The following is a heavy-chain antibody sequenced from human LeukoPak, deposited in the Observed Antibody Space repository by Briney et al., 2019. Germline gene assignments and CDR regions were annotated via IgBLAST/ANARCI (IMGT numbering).Heavy chain of an antibody. CDR2: ISAYNGNT. CDR1: GYTLTSYG. D-gene: IGHD2-8*01. J-gene: IGHJ6*03. Sequence: ASVKVSCKASGYTLTSYGISWVRQAPGQGLEWMGWISAYNGNTNYAQKLQGRVTMTTDTSTSTAYMELRSLRSDDTAVYYCARDRGLYCTNGVCYTEEKTQIYYYYYMDVWGKGTTVTVSS. V-gene: IGHV1-18*01. CDR3: ARDRGLYCTNGVCYTEEKTQIYYYYYMDV.